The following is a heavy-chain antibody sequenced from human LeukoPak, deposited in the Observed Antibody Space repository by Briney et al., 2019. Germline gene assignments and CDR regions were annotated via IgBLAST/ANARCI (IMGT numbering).Heavy chain of an antibody. V-gene: IGHV3-23*01. CDR1: GFTFSSYA. CDR2: ISGSGGST. CDR3: AKDYYGSGRLFDY. J-gene: IGHJ4*02. Sequence: GGSLRLPCAASGFTFSSYAMSWVRQAPGKGLEWVSAISGSGGSTYYADSVKGRFTISRDNSKNTLYLQMNSLRAEDTAVYYCAKDYYGSGRLFDYWGQGTLVTVSS. D-gene: IGHD3-10*01.